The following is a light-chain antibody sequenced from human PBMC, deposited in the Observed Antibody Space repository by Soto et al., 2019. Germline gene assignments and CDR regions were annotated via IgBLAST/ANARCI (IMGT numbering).Light chain of an antibody. CDR2: GAS. CDR3: QQYGSSPIT. CDR1: QSVSSSY. V-gene: IGKV3-20*01. J-gene: IGKJ5*01. Sequence: EIVLTQSPGTLSLSPGERATLSCRAGQSVSSSYLAWYQQKPGQAPRLLIYGASGRATGIPDRFSGSGSGTDFTLTISRLEPEDFAVYYCQQYGSSPITFGQGKRLEIK.